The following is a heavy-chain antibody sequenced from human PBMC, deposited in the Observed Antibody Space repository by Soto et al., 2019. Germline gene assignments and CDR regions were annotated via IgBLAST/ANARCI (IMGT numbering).Heavy chain of an antibody. Sequence: GGSLRLSCAASGFPFCSYSMNWVRQDPGKGLEWVSYISSSSSTIYYADSVKGRFTISRDNAKNSLYLQMNSLRDEDTAVYYCARPEYSSSSYGMDVWGQGTTVTVSS. D-gene: IGHD6-6*01. CDR3: ARPEYSSSSYGMDV. CDR1: GFPFCSYS. V-gene: IGHV3-48*02. J-gene: IGHJ6*02. CDR2: ISSSSSTI.